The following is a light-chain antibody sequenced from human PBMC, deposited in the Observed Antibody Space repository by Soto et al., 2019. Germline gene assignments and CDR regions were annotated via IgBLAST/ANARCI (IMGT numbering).Light chain of an antibody. CDR1: QNVHNN. J-gene: IGKJ4*01. Sequence: EIVMTQSPATLSVSPGERATLSCRASQNVHNNLAWYQHKPGQAPRLLIYGVFARATGIPARFSGSGSGTEFTLTISSLQSEDFAVYYCQQYNDWPLTFGGGTKVEIK. CDR2: GVF. CDR3: QQYNDWPLT. V-gene: IGKV3-15*01.